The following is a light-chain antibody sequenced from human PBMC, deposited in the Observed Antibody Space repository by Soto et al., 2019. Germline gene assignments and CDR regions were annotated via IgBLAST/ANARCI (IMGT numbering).Light chain of an antibody. CDR1: QSISIW. J-gene: IGKJ1*01. Sequence: DIPMTQSPSTLSASVGGRVTITCRASQSISIWLAWYQQKPGKAPNLLIYKASSLESGVPPRFSGSGSGTEFTLTISSLQPDDFATYYCQHYNSFASWMFGQGTKVDIK. V-gene: IGKV1-5*03. CDR3: QHYNSFASWM. CDR2: KAS.